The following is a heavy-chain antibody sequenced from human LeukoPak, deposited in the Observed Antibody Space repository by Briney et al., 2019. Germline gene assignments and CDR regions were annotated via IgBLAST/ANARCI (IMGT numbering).Heavy chain of an antibody. CDR2: MSPSGTT. CDR1: GGSISSYY. V-gene: IGHV4-4*08. J-gene: IGHJ4*02. D-gene: IGHD3-22*01. Sequence: SETLSLTCTVSGGSISSYYLSWIRQPPGKGLDWITYMSPSGTTKYNPSLKSRVTTSVDTSRTQFSLRLSPVTAADTAVYYCARGQDDRSGTFDYWGQGILVTVSS. CDR3: ARGQDDRSGTFDY.